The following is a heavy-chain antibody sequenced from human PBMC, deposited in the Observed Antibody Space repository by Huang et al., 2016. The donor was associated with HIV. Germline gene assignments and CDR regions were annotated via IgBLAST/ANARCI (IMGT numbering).Heavy chain of an antibody. CDR3: AKEGDTGAALGY. V-gene: IGHV3-53*01. J-gene: IGHJ4*02. CDR1: GFTVSTNY. Sequence: EVQLVESGGGLIQPGGSLSLSCAASGFTVSTNYMTWVRQAPVKGLEWVSLIYSGGTTYYADSVKGRFTISRDDSENTLYLHMTSLRAGDTAVYYCAKEGDTGAALGYWGQGTLVTVS. D-gene: IGHD2-8*02. CDR2: IYSGGTT.